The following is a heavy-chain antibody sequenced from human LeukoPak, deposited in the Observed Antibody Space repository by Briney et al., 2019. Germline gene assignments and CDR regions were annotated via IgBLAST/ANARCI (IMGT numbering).Heavy chain of an antibody. Sequence: NPGGSLRLSCAASGFTFSSYSMSWVRQAPGKGLEWVSSITTSSTYISYADSVKGRFTISRDNAKNSLYLQMNSLRAEDTAVYYCASRDTSGALAWGQGTLVTVSS. V-gene: IGHV3-21*01. CDR2: ITTSSTYI. CDR1: GFTFSSYS. D-gene: IGHD3-22*01. J-gene: IGHJ5*02. CDR3: ASRDTSGALA.